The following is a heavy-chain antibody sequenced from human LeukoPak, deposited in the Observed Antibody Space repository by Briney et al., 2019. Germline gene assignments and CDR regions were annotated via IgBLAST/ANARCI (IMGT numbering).Heavy chain of an antibody. Sequence: GGSLRLSCAASGFTFSTYAMNWVRQAPGKGLEWVSYISSSGTTISYAQSVKGRFTITRDNAENSLTLHMNTLRADDTAVYYCAKDGGTHFDHWGQGTLVTVSS. CDR3: AKDGGTHFDH. V-gene: IGHV3-48*01. D-gene: IGHD1-26*01. CDR1: GFTFSTYA. J-gene: IGHJ4*02. CDR2: ISSSGTTI.